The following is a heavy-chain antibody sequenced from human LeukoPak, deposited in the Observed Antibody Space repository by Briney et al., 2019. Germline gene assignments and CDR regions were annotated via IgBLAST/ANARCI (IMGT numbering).Heavy chain of an antibody. V-gene: IGHV4-4*07. CDR1: GGSISDYY. Sequence: SETLSLTCTLSGGSISDYYWSWIRQPAGKGLEWIGRISTSGNTDYDSSLRSRVTISVDKSQNQFSLNLSSVTAADTAVYYCARGRVCFNGVCPYYYYYYMDVWGKGTTVTVSS. CDR2: ISTSGNT. J-gene: IGHJ6*03. D-gene: IGHD2-8*01. CDR3: ARGRVCFNGVCPYYYYYYMDV.